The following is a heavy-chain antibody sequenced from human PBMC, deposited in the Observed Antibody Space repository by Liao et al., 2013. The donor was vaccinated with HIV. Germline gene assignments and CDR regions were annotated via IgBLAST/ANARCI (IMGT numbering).Heavy chain of an antibody. Sequence: QVQLQESGPGLVKPSQTLSLTCTVSGGSISSGDYYWNWIRQPPGKGLEWIGYIYYSGSTYYNPSLKSRITISVDTSKNQFSLKLSSVTAPDTAVYYCARVQWEPAPNWYSDLWAVAPWSLSPQ. V-gene: IGHV4-30-4*08. D-gene: IGHD1-26*01. CDR2: IYYSGST. J-gene: IGHJ2*01. CDR1: GGSISSGDYY. CDR3: ARVQWEPAPNWYSDL.